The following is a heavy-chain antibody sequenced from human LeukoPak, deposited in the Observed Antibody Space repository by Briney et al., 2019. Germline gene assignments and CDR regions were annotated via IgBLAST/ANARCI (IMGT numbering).Heavy chain of an antibody. CDR2: INSDGSWT. V-gene: IGHV3-74*01. J-gene: IGHJ4*02. CDR1: GNYW. CDR3: ATRYCSSTSCYTFDY. Sequence: EGSLRLSCAASGNYWMHWVRQAPGKGLVWVSHINSDGSWTSYADSVKGRFTISKDNAKNTVYLQMNNLRAEDTAVYYCATRYCSSTSCYTFDYWGQGTLVTVSS. D-gene: IGHD2-2*01.